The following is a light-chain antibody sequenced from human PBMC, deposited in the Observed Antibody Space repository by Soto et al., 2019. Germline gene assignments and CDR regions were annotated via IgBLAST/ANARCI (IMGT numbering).Light chain of an antibody. CDR1: QSVSSN. V-gene: IGKV3-15*01. CDR2: GAS. Sequence: EVVMTQSPATLSVSPGERATLSYRASQSVSSNLAWYQQKPGQAPRLLIYGASTRATGIPARFSGSGSGTEFTLTISSLQSEDFAVYYCQQYGSLSWTFGQGTKVEIK. J-gene: IGKJ1*01. CDR3: QQYGSLSWT.